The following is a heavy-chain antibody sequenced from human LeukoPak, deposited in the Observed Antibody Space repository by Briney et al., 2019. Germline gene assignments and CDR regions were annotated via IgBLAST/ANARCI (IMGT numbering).Heavy chain of an antibody. V-gene: IGHV3-30*18. CDR1: GFTFSSYS. CDR3: AKGKDFGFDP. J-gene: IGHJ5*02. CDR2: ISYDGSNK. Sequence: GGSLRLSCAASGFTFSSYSMNWVRQAPGKGLEWVAVISYDGSNKYYADSVKGRFTISRDNSKNTLYLQMNSLRAEDTAVYYCAKGKDFGFDPWGQGTLVTVSS.